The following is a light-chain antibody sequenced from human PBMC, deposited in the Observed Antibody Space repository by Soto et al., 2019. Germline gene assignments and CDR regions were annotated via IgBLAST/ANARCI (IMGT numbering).Light chain of an antibody. CDR1: SSDVGAYNF. J-gene: IGLJ1*01. CDR3: KSYAGSNIYV. CDR2: EVV. V-gene: IGLV2-8*01. Sequence: QSALTQPASVSGSPGQSITISCTGTSSDVGAYNFVSWYQFHPGRAPRLIIYEVVQRPSGVPDRFSGSKSGNTASLTVSGLQAADEADYFCKSYAGSNIYVFGSGTKVTVL.